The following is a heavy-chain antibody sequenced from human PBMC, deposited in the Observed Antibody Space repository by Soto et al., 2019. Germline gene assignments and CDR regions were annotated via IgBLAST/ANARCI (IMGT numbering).Heavy chain of an antibody. CDR2: IYYSGST. CDR3: ARVKDTAMVHYYYYGMDV. J-gene: IGHJ6*02. CDR1: GGSISSYY. D-gene: IGHD5-18*01. V-gene: IGHV4-59*01. Sequence: ATLSLTCTVSGGSISSYYWSWIRQPPGKGLEWIGYIYYSGSTNYNPSLKSRVTISVDTSKNQFSLKLSSVTAADTAVYYCARVKDTAMVHYYYYGMDVWGQGTTVTVSS.